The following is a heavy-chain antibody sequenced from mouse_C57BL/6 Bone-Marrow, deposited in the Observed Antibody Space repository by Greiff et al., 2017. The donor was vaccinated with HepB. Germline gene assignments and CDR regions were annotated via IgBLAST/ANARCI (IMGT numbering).Heavy chain of an antibody. CDR3: ARSTTVVAHWYFDV. CDR1: GFNIKNTY. D-gene: IGHD1-1*01. J-gene: IGHJ1*03. V-gene: IGHV14-3*01. Sequence: EVQRVESVAELVRPGASVKLSCTASGFNIKNTYMHWVKQRPEQGLEWIGRIDPANGNTKYAPKFQGKATITADTSSNTACVQLSSLTSEDTAIYYCARSTTVVAHWYFDVWGTGTTVTVSS. CDR2: IDPANGNT.